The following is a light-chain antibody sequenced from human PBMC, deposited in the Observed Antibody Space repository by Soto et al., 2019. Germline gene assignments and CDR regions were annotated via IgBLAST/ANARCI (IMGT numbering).Light chain of an antibody. CDR3: QQYESTPPT. Sequence: DIVMTQSPDSLAVSLGGRATINCKSSQSVLYNSNNKNYLAWYQQRPGQPPKLLIYWASTRESGVPDRFSGSGXGXXFTLTITSLQAEDVAVYYCQQYESTPPTFGQGTKLEIK. J-gene: IGKJ2*01. V-gene: IGKV4-1*01. CDR2: WAS. CDR1: QSVLYNSNNKNY.